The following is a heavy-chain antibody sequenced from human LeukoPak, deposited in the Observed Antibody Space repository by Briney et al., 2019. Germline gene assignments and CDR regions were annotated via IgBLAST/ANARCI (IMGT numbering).Heavy chain of an antibody. CDR1: GYTLTELS. J-gene: IGHJ4*02. CDR3: ATVGYYGSGSYFGGPY. D-gene: IGHD3-10*01. V-gene: IGHV1-24*01. Sequence: ASVKVSCKVSGYTLTELSMHWVRQAPGKGLEWMGGFDPEDGGTIYAQKFQGRVTMTEDTSTDTAYMELSSLRSEDTAVYYCATVGYYGSGSYFGGPYWGQGTLVTVSS. CDR2: FDPEDGGT.